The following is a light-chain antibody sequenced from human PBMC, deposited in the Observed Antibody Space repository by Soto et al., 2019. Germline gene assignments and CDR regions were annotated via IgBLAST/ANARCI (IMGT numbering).Light chain of an antibody. Sequence: QSVLTQPPSASGSPGQSVTISCTGTKNDIGVYDFVSWYQHHPSKAPRLIIYEVVQRPSGVPDRFSGSKSGTSASLDIRGLRSEDEADYYCAAWDDALSGYVFGAGTKVTVL. J-gene: IGLJ1*01. CDR1: KNDIGVYDF. CDR3: AAWDDALSGYV. CDR2: EVV. V-gene: IGLV2-8*01.